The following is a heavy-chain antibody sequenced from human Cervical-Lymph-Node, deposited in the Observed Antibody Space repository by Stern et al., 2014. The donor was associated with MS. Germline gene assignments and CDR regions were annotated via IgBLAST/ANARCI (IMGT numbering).Heavy chain of an antibody. CDR1: GYTLTSHG. CDR3: ARSDYYDSGGYLDDAFDI. V-gene: IGHV1-18*01. J-gene: IGHJ3*02. D-gene: IGHD3-22*01. CDR2: ISAYYGNK. Sequence: QVQLGQSGSEVKKPGASVKVSCKASGYTLTSHGITWVRQAPGQGLEWMGWISAYYGNKNHAQKLQGRVTMTIYTSTSTAYMELRSLRSDDTAVYYCARSDYYDSGGYLDDAFDIWGQGTMVTVSS.